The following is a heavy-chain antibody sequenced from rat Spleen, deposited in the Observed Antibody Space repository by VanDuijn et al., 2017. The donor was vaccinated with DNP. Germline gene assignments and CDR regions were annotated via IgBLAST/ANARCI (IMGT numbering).Heavy chain of an antibody. J-gene: IGHJ4*01. V-gene: IGHV5S11*01. Sequence: EVQLVESGGGLVQPGRSLKLSCAASGFTFSNYAMAWVRQAPTKGLDWVAYISYFGDNTYSGDSVKGRFTISRDNAKSTLYLQMDSLRSEETATYYWARVQLGYYALDAWGQGTSVTVSS. CDR3: ARVQLGYYALDA. CDR1: GFTFSNYA. CDR2: ISYFGDNT. D-gene: IGHD5-1*01.